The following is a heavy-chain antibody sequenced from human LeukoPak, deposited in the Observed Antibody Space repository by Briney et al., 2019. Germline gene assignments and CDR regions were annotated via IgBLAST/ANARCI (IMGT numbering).Heavy chain of an antibody. CDR2: ISSVSAYI. V-gene: IGHV3-21*01. CDR3: ARGGVQSYFYYVLVG. J-gene: IGHJ6*01. D-gene: IGHD5-12*01. Sequence: GGSLSLSCGASGFTISTYSMSWVRQAPGKGLEWVASISSVSAYIYYAVSVEGRFSISRDNAKNSLFLQMNSLRVEDTAVYYCARGGVQSYFYYVLVGWLQGTKVTVSS. CDR1: GFTISTYS.